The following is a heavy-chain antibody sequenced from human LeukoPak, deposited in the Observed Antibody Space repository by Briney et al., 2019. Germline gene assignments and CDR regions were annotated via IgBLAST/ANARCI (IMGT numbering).Heavy chain of an antibody. CDR3: AKTHPRGYGDYGPPYLDY. CDR2: ISGSGGST. CDR1: GFTFSSDA. J-gene: IGHJ4*02. V-gene: IGHV3-23*01. D-gene: IGHD4-17*01. Sequence: QPGGSLRLSSAASGFTFSSDAMSWVRQAPGKGLEWVSAISGSGGSTYYADSVKGRFTISRDNSENTLYLQMTSLRAEDTAVYYCAKTHPRGYGDYGPPYLDYWGQGTLVTVSS.